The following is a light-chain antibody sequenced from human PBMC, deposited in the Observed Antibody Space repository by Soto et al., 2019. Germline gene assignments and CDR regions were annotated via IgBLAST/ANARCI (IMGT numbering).Light chain of an antibody. CDR3: QQRNVWPPIT. J-gene: IGKJ5*01. V-gene: IGKV3-11*01. CDR2: DST. Sequence: VLTQSPATLSLSPGERATISSRASRSIHTSLAWYQQQSGKPPRLLIYDSTLRANGVADRFGGSRAGTEFSLTINSLVPEDVAVYYCQQRNVWPPITFGQGTRLEIK. CDR1: RSIHTS.